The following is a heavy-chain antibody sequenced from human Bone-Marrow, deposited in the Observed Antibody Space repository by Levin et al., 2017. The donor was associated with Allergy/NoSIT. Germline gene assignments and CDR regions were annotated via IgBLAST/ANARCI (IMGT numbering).Heavy chain of an antibody. D-gene: IGHD6-19*01. CDR3: VRDATQWPRIVDS. Sequence: GESLKISCAASGFAFNNHVMSWVRQFPGKGLEWVSAITSGGGSTYYAKSVEGRFTISRDNSNNTLYLQMNSLRPEDTALYYCVRDATQWPRIVDSWGQGTLVTVSS. CDR2: ITSGGGST. V-gene: IGHV3-23*01. CDR1: GFAFNNHV. J-gene: IGHJ5*01.